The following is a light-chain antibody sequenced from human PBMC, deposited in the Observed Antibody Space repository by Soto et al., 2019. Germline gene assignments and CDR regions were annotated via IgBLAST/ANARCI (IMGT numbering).Light chain of an antibody. Sequence: EIVMTQSPATLSVSPGERATLSCRASQSVSSNLGWYQQRPGQAPRLLIYGASTRATGIPARFSGSGSGTEFTLTISSLQSEDSAVYDCQQYNNWSSITFGQGTRLEIK. CDR2: GAS. J-gene: IGKJ5*01. CDR3: QQYNNWSSIT. CDR1: QSVSSN. V-gene: IGKV3-15*01.